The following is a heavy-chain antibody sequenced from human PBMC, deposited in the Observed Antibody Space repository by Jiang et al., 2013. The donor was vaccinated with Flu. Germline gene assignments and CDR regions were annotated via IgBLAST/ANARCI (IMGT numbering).Heavy chain of an antibody. V-gene: IGHV3-30*02. CDR2: IRSDGSDK. CDR3: AKDSLGATYYFDY. CDR1: AFTFSSYG. D-gene: IGHD1-26*01. J-gene: IGHJ4*02. Sequence: VVQPGGSLRLSCAASAFTFSSYGMHWVRQAPGKGLEWVAFIRSDGSDKYYADSVKGRFTISRDSSKNTLYLQMNTLRAEDTAVYYCAKDSLGATYYFDYWGQGTLVTVSS.